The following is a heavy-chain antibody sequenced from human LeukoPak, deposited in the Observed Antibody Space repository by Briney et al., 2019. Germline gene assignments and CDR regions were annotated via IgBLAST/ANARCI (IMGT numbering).Heavy chain of an antibody. D-gene: IGHD5-24*01. J-gene: IGHJ4*02. CDR2: ISYDGKNE. Sequence: GGSLRLSCAASGFTFSNFGMHWVRQAPGKGLEWVAVISYDGKNEYYTDSVKGRFTISRDNGKNTVYLQMNSLRAEDTAVYYCAKQMAVDYFDYWGQGTLVTVSS. V-gene: IGHV3-30*18. CDR1: GFTFSNFG. CDR3: AKQMAVDYFDY.